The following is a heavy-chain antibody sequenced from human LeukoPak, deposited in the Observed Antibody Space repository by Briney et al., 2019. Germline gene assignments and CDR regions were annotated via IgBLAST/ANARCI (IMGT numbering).Heavy chain of an antibody. CDR1: GGAIGSFY. CDR3: ARGPEAITMVRGVTFDY. Sequence: SETLSLTCTVSGGAIGSFYWSWIRQPPGKGLEWIGYIYYSGSTNYNPSLKSRVTISVDTSKNQFSLKLSSVTAADTAVYYCARGPEAITMVRGVTFDYWGQGTLVTVSS. D-gene: IGHD3-10*01. V-gene: IGHV4-59*01. CDR2: IYYSGST. J-gene: IGHJ4*02.